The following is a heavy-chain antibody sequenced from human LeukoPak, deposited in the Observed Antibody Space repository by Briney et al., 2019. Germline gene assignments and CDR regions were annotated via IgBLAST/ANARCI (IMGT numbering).Heavy chain of an antibody. CDR1: GFTFSNAW. CDR2: IKSKTDGGTT. Sequence: GGSLRLSCAASGFTFSNAWMSWVRQAPGKGLEWVGRIKSKTDGGTTDYAAPVKGRFTISRDDSKNTLYLQMNSLKTEDTAVYYCTTSPYVLLWFGELFAQDYWGQGTLVTVSS. D-gene: IGHD3-10*01. J-gene: IGHJ4*02. V-gene: IGHV3-15*01. CDR3: TTSPYVLLWFGELFAQDY.